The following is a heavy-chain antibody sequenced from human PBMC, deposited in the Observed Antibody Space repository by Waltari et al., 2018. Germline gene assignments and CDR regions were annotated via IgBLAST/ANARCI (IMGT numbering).Heavy chain of an antibody. V-gene: IGHV1-46*01. CDR3: ASRTYCSGGNCYPEEF. CDR2: INPIVCLA. Sequence: QVQLVQSGAEVKEPGASVKVSCKASGYTFTNNYIQWVRQAPGQGLEWMGIINPIVCLATYAQKFQGRVTLTRDTSTSTIYMKLSSLRSEDTALYYCASRTYCSGGNCYPEEFWGRGTLVTVSS. CDR1: GYTFTNNY. J-gene: IGHJ4*02. D-gene: IGHD2-15*01.